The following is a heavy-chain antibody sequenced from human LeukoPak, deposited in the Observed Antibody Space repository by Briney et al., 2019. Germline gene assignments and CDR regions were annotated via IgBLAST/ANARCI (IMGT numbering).Heavy chain of an antibody. CDR3: AGSYCNNRCFAGSVGWFDP. D-gene: IGHD2/OR15-2a*01. Sequence: PGGSLRLSCAASGFTFSNSAMSWVRQAPGKGLEWVSTISGSGRGSNTYYADSLKGRFTISRDNSKNTLYLHMNSLRDEDTAVYYCAGSYCNNRCFAGSVGWFDPWGQGTLVTVSS. J-gene: IGHJ5*02. V-gene: IGHV3-23*01. CDR1: GFTFSNSA. CDR2: ISGSGRGSNT.